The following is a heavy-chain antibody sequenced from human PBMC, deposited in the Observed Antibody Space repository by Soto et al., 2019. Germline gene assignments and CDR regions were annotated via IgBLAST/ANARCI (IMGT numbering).Heavy chain of an antibody. CDR1: GFTFSRNT. CDR2: ITSSGSYV. Sequence: GGSLRLSCVTSGFTFSRNTMNWVRQAPGKGLEWVASITSSGSYVYYADSVKGRFSASRDNAKNSLPLQMDSLRPDDTAIYFCVKDEGIEAMDVWGQGTTVTVSS. J-gene: IGHJ6*02. CDR3: VKDEGIEAMDV. V-gene: IGHV3-21*01. D-gene: IGHD3-3*02.